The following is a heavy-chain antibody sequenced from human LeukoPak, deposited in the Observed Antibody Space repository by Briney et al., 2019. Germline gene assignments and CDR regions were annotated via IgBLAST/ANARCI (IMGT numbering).Heavy chain of an antibody. CDR1: GFTLSSYN. CDR3: ARVYSSSWYSGYLYMDV. V-gene: IGHV3-21*01. D-gene: IGHD6-13*01. Sequence: GGSLRLSCAASGFTLSSYNMEWVRQAPGKGLEWVSSISYRSSDIEYADSVKGRFTISRDNAKKSLYLQMSSLRAEDTAVYYCARVYSSSWYSGYLYMDVWGKGTTVTVSS. J-gene: IGHJ6*03. CDR2: ISYRSSDI.